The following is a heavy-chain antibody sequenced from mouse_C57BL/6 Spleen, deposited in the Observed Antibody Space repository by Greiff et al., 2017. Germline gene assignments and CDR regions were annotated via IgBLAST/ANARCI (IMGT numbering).Heavy chain of an antibody. Sequence: VQLQQSGAELVRPGASVKLSCTASGFNIKDYYMHWVKQRPEQGLEWIGRIDPEDGDTEYAPKFQGKATMTADTSSNTAYLPLTSLTSEDTAVYYCTTRYYSNSFAYWGQGTLVTVSA. D-gene: IGHD2-5*01. J-gene: IGHJ3*01. CDR3: TTRYYSNSFAY. CDR1: GFNIKDYY. CDR2: IDPEDGDT. V-gene: IGHV14-1*01.